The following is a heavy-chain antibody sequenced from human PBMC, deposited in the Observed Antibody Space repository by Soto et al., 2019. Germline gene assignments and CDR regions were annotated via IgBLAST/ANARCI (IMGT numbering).Heavy chain of an antibody. D-gene: IGHD3-22*01. Sequence: GGSLRLSCAASGFTFSDYYMSWIRQAPGKGLEWVSYISSSSSYTNYADSVKGRFTISRDNAKNSLYLQMNSLRAEDTAVYYCARETLDYYDSSGYAFDIWGQGTMVTVSS. CDR1: GFTFSDYY. CDR2: ISSSSSYT. CDR3: ARETLDYYDSSGYAFDI. V-gene: IGHV3-11*06. J-gene: IGHJ3*02.